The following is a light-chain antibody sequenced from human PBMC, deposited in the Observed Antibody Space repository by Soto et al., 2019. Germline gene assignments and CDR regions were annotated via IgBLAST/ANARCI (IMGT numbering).Light chain of an antibody. CDR1: ESVNRD. CDR3: QQYYMWPPV. V-gene: IGKV3-15*01. Sequence: EIVMTQSPATLSVSPGASATLFCRATESVNRDLAWYRQKPGQAPSLVIYSASIRATGIPARFSGSGSGTEFTLTINSLQSEDVAVYFCQQYYMWPPVFGRGTKVQI. J-gene: IGKJ2*01. CDR2: SAS.